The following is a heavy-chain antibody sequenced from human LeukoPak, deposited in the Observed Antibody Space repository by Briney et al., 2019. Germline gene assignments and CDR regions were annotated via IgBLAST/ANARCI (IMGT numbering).Heavy chain of an antibody. V-gene: IGHV4-38-2*02. CDR3: ARGGDDRGVVAPYYFDY. CDR2: IYLSGNT. Sequence: TSETLSLTCTVSGYSISYDYYWGWIRQPPGKGLEWIGSIYLSGNTYYNPSLKSRVTISVDTSKNQFSLKLSSVTAADTAVYYCARGGDDRGVVAPYYFDYWGRGTLVTVSS. D-gene: IGHD2-21*01. CDR1: GYSISYDYY. J-gene: IGHJ4*02.